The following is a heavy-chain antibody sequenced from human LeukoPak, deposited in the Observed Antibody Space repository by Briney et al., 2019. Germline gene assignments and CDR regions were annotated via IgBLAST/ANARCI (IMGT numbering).Heavy chain of an antibody. CDR1: GYTFTSYA. Sequence: ASVKVSCKASGYTFTSYAMNWVRQAPGQGLEWMGWINTNTGNPTYAQGFTGRFVFSLDTSVSTAYLQISSLKAEDTAVYYCARGVIASREVHLDYWGQGTLVTVSA. CDR3: ARGVIASREVHLDY. D-gene: IGHD6-6*01. CDR2: INTNTGNP. J-gene: IGHJ4*02. V-gene: IGHV7-4-1*02.